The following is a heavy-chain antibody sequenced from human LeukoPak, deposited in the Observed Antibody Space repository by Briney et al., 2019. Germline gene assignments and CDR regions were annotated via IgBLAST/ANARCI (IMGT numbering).Heavy chain of an antibody. J-gene: IGHJ4*02. V-gene: IGHV3-64*01. D-gene: IGHD3-3*01. CDR1: GFTFSSYA. CDR2: ISSNGGST. CDR3: AGPIAGLYYDFWSGYLGH. Sequence: GGSLRLSCAASGFTFSSYAMHWVRQAPGKGLEYVSAISSNGGSTYYANSVKGRFTISRDNSKNTLYLQMGSLRAEDMAVYYCAGPIAGLYYDFWSGYLGHWGQGTLVTVSS.